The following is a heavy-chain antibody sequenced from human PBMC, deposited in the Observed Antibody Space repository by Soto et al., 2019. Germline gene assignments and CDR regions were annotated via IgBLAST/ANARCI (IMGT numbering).Heavy chain of an antibody. J-gene: IGHJ1*01. Sequence: QVQLVQSGAEVKKPGASVKVSCKASGYTFTSYYMHWVRQAPGQGLEWMGIINPSGGSTSYAQKFQGKSTMTRGTSTKTVYMELSRLRSEDTAVYYCARDLNPIAAAVVGYFQHWGQGTLVTVSS. CDR2: INPSGGST. CDR1: GYTFTSYY. CDR3: ARDLNPIAAAVVGYFQH. V-gene: IGHV1-46*01. D-gene: IGHD6-13*01.